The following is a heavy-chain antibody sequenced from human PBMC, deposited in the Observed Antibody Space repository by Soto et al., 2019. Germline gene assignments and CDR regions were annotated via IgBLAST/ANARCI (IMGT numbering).Heavy chain of an antibody. CDR2: VQNSGRT. Sequence: SETLSLTCTVSGGSLSSYYWSWIRQPPGKGLEWIGYVQNSGRTNYNPSLNSRANISVDTSKTQFSLQLSSVTAADTAVYYCARERPYYGFDYWGQGTPVTVSS. J-gene: IGHJ4*02. CDR3: ARERPYYGFDY. D-gene: IGHD3-22*01. CDR1: GGSLSSYY. V-gene: IGHV4-59*01.